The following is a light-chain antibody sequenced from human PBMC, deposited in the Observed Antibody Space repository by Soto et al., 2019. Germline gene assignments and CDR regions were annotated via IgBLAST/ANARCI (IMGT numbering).Light chain of an antibody. V-gene: IGKV1-6*01. CDR3: LQDINYPWT. J-gene: IGKJ1*01. Sequence: AIQMSLPPSSVSAAVGERVTISSRASQGIGNALGWYQQKPGKPPKVLIYGASNLQSGVPPRFSGSGSGTDFTLAISSLQPEDSATYYCLQDINYPWTFGQGTKVDIK. CDR2: GAS. CDR1: QGIGNA.